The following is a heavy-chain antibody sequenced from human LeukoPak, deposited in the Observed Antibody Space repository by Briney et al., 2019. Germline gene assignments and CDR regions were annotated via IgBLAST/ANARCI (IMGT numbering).Heavy chain of an antibody. CDR1: GFTFSSYA. D-gene: IGHD3-10*01. V-gene: IGHV3-23*01. Sequence: QSGGSLRLSCAASGFTFSSYAMSWVRQAPGKGLEWVSAISGSGGSTYYADSVKGRFTISSDNSKNTLYLQMNSLRAEDTAVYYCAKLLWFGDSSWFDPWGQGTLVTVSS. CDR3: AKLLWFGDSSWFDP. J-gene: IGHJ5*02. CDR2: ISGSGGST.